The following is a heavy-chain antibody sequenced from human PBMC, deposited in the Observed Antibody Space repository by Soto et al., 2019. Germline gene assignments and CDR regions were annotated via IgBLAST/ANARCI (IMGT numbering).Heavy chain of an antibody. V-gene: IGHV3-33*01. CDR2: IWYDGSNK. CDR3: ARTDYGVAFDI. J-gene: IGHJ3*02. Sequence: QVQLVESGGGVVQPGRSLRLSCAASGFTFSSYGMHWVRQAPGKGLEWVAGIWYDGSNKYYADSVKGRFTISRDNSKNTLYLPMNSLRAEDTAVYYCARTDYGVAFDIWGHGTMVTDSS. CDR1: GFTFSSYG. D-gene: IGHD4-17*01.